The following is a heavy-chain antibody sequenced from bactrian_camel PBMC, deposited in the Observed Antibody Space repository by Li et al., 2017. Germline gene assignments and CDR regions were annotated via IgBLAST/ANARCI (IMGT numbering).Heavy chain of an antibody. CDR1: GYTYNTYC. J-gene: IGHJ4*01. CDR2: IDRGGST. Sequence: VQLVESGGGLVQPGGSLRLSCEASGYTYNTYCMKWVHQAPGKEREEVASIDRGGSTTYAESVKGRFTVSIDNAKNTVYLQMNNLKPEDTAVYYCAADLIGSIPTTCPDPSQYNYWGQGTQVTVS. V-gene: IGHV3S53*01. D-gene: IGHD4*01. CDR3: AADLIGSIPTTCPDPSQYNY.